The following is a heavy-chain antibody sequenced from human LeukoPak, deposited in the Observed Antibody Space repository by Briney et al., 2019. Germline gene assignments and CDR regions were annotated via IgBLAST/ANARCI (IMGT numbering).Heavy chain of an antibody. CDR2: IYYSGST. V-gene: IGHV4-59*01. CDR3: AGPSGYSYGAFDY. D-gene: IGHD5-18*01. CDR1: GGSISSYY. Sequence: SETLSLTCIVSGGSISSYYWSWIRQPPGKGLEWIGYIYYSGSTNYNPSLKSRVTISVDTSKNQFSLKLSSVTAADTAVYYCAGPSGYSYGAFDYWGQGTLVTVSS. J-gene: IGHJ4*02.